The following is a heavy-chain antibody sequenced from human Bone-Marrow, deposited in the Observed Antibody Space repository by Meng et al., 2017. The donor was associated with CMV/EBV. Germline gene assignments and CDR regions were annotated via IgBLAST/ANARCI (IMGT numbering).Heavy chain of an antibody. J-gene: IGHJ5*01. CDR1: GFTFKTYT. Sequence: GESLKISCAASGFTFKTYTMNWVRQAPGKGLEWVSSISATGTSIYYADSVEGRFTISRDNTKNSLYLQMNSLGAENTALYYGARAAGYGKNVLIPNPFGSWGQGALVTGSS. V-gene: IGHV3-21*01. CDR2: ISATGTSI. CDR3: ARAAGYGKNVLIPNPFGS. D-gene: IGHD2-8*01.